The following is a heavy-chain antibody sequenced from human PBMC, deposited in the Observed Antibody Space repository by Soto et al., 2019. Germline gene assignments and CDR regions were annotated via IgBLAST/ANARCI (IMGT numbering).Heavy chain of an antibody. CDR3: TRQMDYDFWSGSLDYYYGMDV. Sequence: GGSLRLSCAASGFTFSGSAMHWVRQASGKGLEWVGRIRSKANSYATAYAASVKGRFTISRDDSKNTAYLQMNSLKTEDTAVYYCTRQMDYDFWSGSLDYYYGMDVWGQGTTVTVSS. J-gene: IGHJ6*02. D-gene: IGHD3-3*01. CDR2: IRSKANSYAT. CDR1: GFTFSGSA. V-gene: IGHV3-73*01.